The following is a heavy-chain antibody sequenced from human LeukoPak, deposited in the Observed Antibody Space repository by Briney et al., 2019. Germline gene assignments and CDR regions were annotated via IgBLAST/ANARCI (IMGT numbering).Heavy chain of an antibody. V-gene: IGHV4-34*01. Sequence: KTSETLSLTCAVYGGSFSNYYWSWIRQPPGRGLEWIGEIKHSGSTNYNPSLKSRVTISVDTSKNQFSLKLSSVTAADTAVYYCARTAPGTQYFDYWGQGTLVTVSS. CDR2: IKHSGST. CDR1: GGSFSNYY. CDR3: ARTAPGTQYFDY. J-gene: IGHJ4*02. D-gene: IGHD1-1*01.